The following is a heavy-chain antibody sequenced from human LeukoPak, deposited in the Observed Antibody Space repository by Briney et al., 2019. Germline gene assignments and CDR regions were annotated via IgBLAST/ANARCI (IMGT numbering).Heavy chain of an antibody. D-gene: IGHD6-13*01. V-gene: IGHV3-11*06. Sequence: GGSLRLSCAASGFTFSDYYMSWIRQAPGKGLEWISYIRSSSDDTIYADSVKGRFTISRDNSKNTLYLQMNSLRAEDTAVYYCARDEYSSSWSNFDLWGRGTLVTVSS. CDR2: IRSSSDDT. CDR1: GFTFSDYY. J-gene: IGHJ2*01. CDR3: ARDEYSSSWSNFDL.